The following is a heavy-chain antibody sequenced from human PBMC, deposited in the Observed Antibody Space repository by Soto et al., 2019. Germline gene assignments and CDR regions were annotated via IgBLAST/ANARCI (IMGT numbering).Heavy chain of an antibody. CDR2: ISWNSGSI. V-gene: IGHV3-9*01. J-gene: IGHJ4*02. CDR1: GFTFDDYA. D-gene: IGHD3-16*01. CDR3: AKDTGFMITLGVPLDY. Sequence: GGSLRLSCAASGFTFDDYAMHWVRQAPGKGLEWVSGISWNSGSIGYADSVKGRFTISRDNAKNSLYLQMNSLRAEDTAFFYCAKDTGFMITLGVPLDYWGQGTLVTVSS.